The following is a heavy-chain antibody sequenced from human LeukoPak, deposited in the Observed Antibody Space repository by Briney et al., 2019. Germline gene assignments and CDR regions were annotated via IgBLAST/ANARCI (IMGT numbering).Heavy chain of an antibody. Sequence: PGGSLRLSCAASGFTFSSYAMSWVRQAPGKGLEWVSGISGSGPYTFYTDSVKGRFTISRDSSKNTLYLQMNCLRAEDTALYYCAKHGYCSGISCFFDFWGQGTLVTVSS. CDR2: ISGSGPYT. CDR3: AKHGYCSGISCFFDF. CDR1: GFTFSSYA. V-gene: IGHV3-23*01. D-gene: IGHD2-2*03. J-gene: IGHJ4*02.